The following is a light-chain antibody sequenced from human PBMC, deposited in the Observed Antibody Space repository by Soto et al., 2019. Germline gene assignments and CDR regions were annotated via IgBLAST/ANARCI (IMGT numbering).Light chain of an antibody. CDR1: SGSIASNY. CDR2: ADD. V-gene: IGLV6-57*02. Sequence: NFMLTQPHSVSESPGKTVTISCTGSSGSIASNYVQWYQQRPGSAPTTVIYADDQRPSGVPDRFSGSIDSSPNSASLTISGLRTEDEADYCCQSCGSSNVVFGGGTKLTVL. CDR3: QSCGSSNVV. J-gene: IGLJ2*01.